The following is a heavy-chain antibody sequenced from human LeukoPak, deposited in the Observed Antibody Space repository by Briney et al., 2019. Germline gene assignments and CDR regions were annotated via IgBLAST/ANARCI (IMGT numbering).Heavy chain of an antibody. J-gene: IGHJ4*02. CDR2: ISYSGTT. D-gene: IGHD6-13*01. Sequence: PSETLSLTCTVSGGSISTDYWSWIRQPPGKGLEWIGYISYSGTTNYNPSLKSRVTTSVDTSKSQFSVKLSSVTAADTAVYYCAREGSAAGLPDYWGQGTLVTVSS. CDR1: GGSISTDY. V-gene: IGHV4-59*01. CDR3: AREGSAAGLPDY.